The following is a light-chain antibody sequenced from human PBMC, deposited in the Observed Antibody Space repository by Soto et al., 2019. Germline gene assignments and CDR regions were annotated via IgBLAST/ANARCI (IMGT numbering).Light chain of an antibody. CDR3: QQHSNWPIS. CDR1: QSISNN. CDR2: GAY. V-gene: IGKV3-15*01. J-gene: IGKJ5*01. Sequence: MTQSPATLSVSPGDRATLSCRASQSISNNVAWYQQKPGQAPRLLIYGAYTRATGIPARFSGSGFGTEFTLAISSLQSEDFAVYYCQQHSNWPISFGQGTRLEIK.